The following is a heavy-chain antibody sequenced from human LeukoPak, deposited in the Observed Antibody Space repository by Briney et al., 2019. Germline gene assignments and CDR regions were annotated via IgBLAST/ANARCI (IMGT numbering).Heavy chain of an antibody. CDR2: INSDGSIT. J-gene: IGHJ4*02. V-gene: IGHV3-74*01. CDR1: GFTFSSYW. D-gene: IGHD1-1*01. CDR3: AMYNWNDDYLDY. Sequence: GGSLRLSCAASGFTFSSYWMHWVRQAPGKGLVWVSRINSDGSITNYADSVKGRFTISRGNAKNTLYLQMNSLRAEDTAVYYCAMYNWNDDYLDYWGQGTLVTVSS.